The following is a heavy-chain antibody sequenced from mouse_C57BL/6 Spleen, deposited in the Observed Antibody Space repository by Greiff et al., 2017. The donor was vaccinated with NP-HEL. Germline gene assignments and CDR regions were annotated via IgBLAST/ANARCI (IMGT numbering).Heavy chain of an antibody. CDR3: ARAPITTVVDYAMDY. D-gene: IGHD1-1*01. CDR2: ILPGSGST. CDR1: GYTFTGYW. V-gene: IGHV1-9*01. J-gene: IGHJ4*01. Sequence: VHLVESGAELMKPGASVKLSCKATGYTFTGYWIEWVKQRPGHGLEWIGEILPGSGSTNYNEKFKGKATFTADTSSNTAYMQLSSLATEDSAIYYCARAPITTVVDYAMDYWGQGTSVTVSS.